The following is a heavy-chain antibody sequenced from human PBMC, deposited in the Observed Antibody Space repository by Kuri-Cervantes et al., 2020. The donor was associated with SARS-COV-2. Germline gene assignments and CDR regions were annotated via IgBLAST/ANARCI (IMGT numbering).Heavy chain of an antibody. Sequence: GESLKISCAGSGFTFDDFTMHWVRQVPGKSLEWVSDISWDGGYANYRGSVKGRFTISRDNSKNSLYLQMNSLTSEDTALYFCVRYGVVSRDIDYFYYYMDVWGKGTTVTVSS. V-gene: IGHV3-43*01. J-gene: IGHJ6*03. CDR1: GFTFDDFT. CDR2: ISWDGGYA. CDR3: VRYGVVSRDIDYFYYYMDV. D-gene: IGHD3-3*01.